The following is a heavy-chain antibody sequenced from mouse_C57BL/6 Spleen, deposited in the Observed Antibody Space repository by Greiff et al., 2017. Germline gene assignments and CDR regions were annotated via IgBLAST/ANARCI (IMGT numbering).Heavy chain of an antibody. CDR1: GYTFTDYN. V-gene: IGHV1-22*01. Sequence: EVQLQQSGPELVKPGASVKMSCKASGYTFTDYNMHWVKQSHGKSLEWIGYINPNNGGTSYNQQFKGTATLTVNQSSSTAYMELRRLTSADSAVYYCARDRFYDYDVGDYFDYWGQGTTLTVSS. CDR2: INPNNGGT. D-gene: IGHD2-4*01. CDR3: ARDRFYDYDVGDYFDY. J-gene: IGHJ2*01.